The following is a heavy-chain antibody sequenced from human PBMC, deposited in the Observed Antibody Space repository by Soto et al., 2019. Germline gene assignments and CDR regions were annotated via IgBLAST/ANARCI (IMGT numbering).Heavy chain of an antibody. CDR1: GFTFNDAW. CDR3: TTDPLYGDYVDY. D-gene: IGHD4-17*01. Sequence: EVPLVDSGGGSVKPGGSLRLSCVASGFTFNDAWMSWVRQAPGKGLEWVGRVKSKIDGGTTDYAAPVKGRFTISRDDSNNTLYLQMNSLKTEDTAVYYCTTDPLYGDYVDYWGQGTLVTVYS. CDR2: VKSKIDGGTT. V-gene: IGHV3-15*07. J-gene: IGHJ4*02.